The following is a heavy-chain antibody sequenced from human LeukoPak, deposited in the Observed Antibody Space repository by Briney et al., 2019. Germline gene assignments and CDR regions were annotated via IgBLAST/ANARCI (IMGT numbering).Heavy chain of an antibody. Sequence: GGSLRLSCAASGFTVSSYYMSWVRQAPGKGLEWVSVIYAGGSTYYADSVKGRFTISRDNSKHTLYLQMNNLRAEDTAVYYRARDNAPSIAAALDYWGQGTLVTVSS. D-gene: IGHD6-13*01. CDR3: ARDNAPSIAAALDY. V-gene: IGHV3-66*01. J-gene: IGHJ4*02. CDR1: GFTVSSYY. CDR2: IYAGGST.